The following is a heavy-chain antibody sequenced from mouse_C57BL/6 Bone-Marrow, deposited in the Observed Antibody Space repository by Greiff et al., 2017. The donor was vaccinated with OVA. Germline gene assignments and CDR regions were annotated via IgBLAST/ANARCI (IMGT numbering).Heavy chain of an antibody. D-gene: IGHD2-1*01. CDR2: IFPGSGST. CDR3: ARSGGNGGAWFAY. Sequence: QVHVKQSGPELVKPGASVKISCKASGYTFTDYYINWVKQRPGQGLEWIGWIFPGSGSTYYNEKFKGKATLTVDKSSSTAYMLLSSLTSEDSAVYFCARSGGNGGAWFAYWGQGTLVTVSA. V-gene: IGHV1-75*01. CDR1: GYTFTDYY. J-gene: IGHJ3*01.